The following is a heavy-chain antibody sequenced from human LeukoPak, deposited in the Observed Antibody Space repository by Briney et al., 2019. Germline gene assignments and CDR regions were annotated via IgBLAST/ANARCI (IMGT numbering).Heavy chain of an antibody. Sequence: GASVKVSCKASGGTFSSYAISWVRQAPGQGLEWMGGIIPIFGTANYAQKFQGRVTITADESTSTAYMELSSLRSEDTAVYYCAVAYDFWSGHTPPWGQGTLVTVSS. D-gene: IGHD3-3*01. CDR3: AVAYDFWSGHTPP. CDR1: GGTFSSYA. J-gene: IGHJ5*02. V-gene: IGHV1-69*01. CDR2: IIPIFGTA.